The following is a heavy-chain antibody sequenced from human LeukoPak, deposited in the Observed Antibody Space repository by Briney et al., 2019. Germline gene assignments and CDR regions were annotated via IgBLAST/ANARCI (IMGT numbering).Heavy chain of an antibody. CDR1: AFSLSAYN. CDR2: ISYTGTYI. D-gene: IGHD1-26*01. J-gene: IGHJ4*02. CDR3: VRDRGTYRPIDY. V-gene: IGHV3-21*04. Sequence: GGSLRLPCAASAFSLSAYNMNWVRQAPGKGLEWVSSISYTGTYIYYADSVKGRFTISRDNAQNSLYLQMNSLRAEDTAIYYCVRDRGTYRPIDYWGQGTLVTVSS.